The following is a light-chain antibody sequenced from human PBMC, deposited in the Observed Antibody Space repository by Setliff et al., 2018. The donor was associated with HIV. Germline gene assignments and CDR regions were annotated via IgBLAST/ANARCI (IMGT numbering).Light chain of an antibody. CDR1: STDVGRYIF. Sequence: QSALTHPASVSGSPGQSITISCTGRSTDVGRYIFVSWYQQPPGKAPRLMIFDVSNRPSGVSNRFSGSKSGSAASLTISGLKPEDEADYYCSSYTSSSTRVFGTGTKVTV. V-gene: IGLV2-14*03. CDR3: SSYTSSSTRV. CDR2: DVS. J-gene: IGLJ1*01.